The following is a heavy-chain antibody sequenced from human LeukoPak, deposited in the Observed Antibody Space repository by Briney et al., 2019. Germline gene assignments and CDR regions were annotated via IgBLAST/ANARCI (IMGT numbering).Heavy chain of an antibody. V-gene: IGHV7-4-1*02. CDR3: ARRYSSGYVDY. Sequence: ASVKVSCKASGYTFTSYAMNWVRQAPGQRPEWMGRINTNTGNPTHAQGLTGRFVFSLDTSVTTAYLQISSLKAEDTAMYYCARRYSSGYVDYWGQGTLVTVSS. CDR2: INTNTGNP. D-gene: IGHD3-22*01. J-gene: IGHJ4*02. CDR1: GYTFTSYA.